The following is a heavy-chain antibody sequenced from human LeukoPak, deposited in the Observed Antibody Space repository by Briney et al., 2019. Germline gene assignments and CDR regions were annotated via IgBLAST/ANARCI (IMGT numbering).Heavy chain of an antibody. J-gene: IGHJ6*02. CDR3: ARDFIVVVTARDYYYYGMDV. CDR1: GGSISSYY. V-gene: IGHV4-59*01. D-gene: IGHD2-21*02. CDR2: IYYSGST. Sequence: SETLSLTCTVSGGSISSYYWSWIRQPPGKGLEWIGYIYYSGSTNYNPSLKSRVTISVDTSKNQFSLKLSSVTSSDTAVYYCARDFIVVVTARDYYYYGMDVWGQGTTVTVSS.